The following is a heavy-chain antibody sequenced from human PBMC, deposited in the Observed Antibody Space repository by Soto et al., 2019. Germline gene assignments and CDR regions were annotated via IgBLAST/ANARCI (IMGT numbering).Heavy chain of an antibody. Sequence: SQTLSLTCVISGDSVSSNSAAWNWIRQSPSRGLEWLGRTYYRSRWYNDYAVSVRSRITVNADTSKNQFSLHLNSVTPEDTAVVFWGGTSSVQWYYMLLWDNGSQVTV. CDR1: GDSVSSNSAA. J-gene: IGHJ6*03. V-gene: IGHV6-1*01. CDR2: TYYRSRWYN. D-gene: IGHD6-19*01. CDR3: GGTSSVQWYYMLL.